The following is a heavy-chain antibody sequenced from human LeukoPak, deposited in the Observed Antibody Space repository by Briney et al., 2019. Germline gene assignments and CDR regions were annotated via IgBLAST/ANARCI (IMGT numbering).Heavy chain of an antibody. Sequence: GGSLRLSCAASGFTFNNYAMHWVRQAPGKGLEWVAVISYDGSDKYYADSVKGRFTISRDNSKNTLYLQMNSLRAEDTAVYYCARTPGLYYMDVWGKGTTVTVSS. V-gene: IGHV3-30*04. CDR1: GFTFNNYA. J-gene: IGHJ6*03. CDR2: ISYDGSDK. CDR3: ARTPGLYYMDV.